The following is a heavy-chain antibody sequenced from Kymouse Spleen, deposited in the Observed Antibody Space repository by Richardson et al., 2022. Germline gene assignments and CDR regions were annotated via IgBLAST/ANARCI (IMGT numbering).Heavy chain of an antibody. Sequence: QVQLQQWGAGLLKPSETLSLTCAVYGGSFSGYYWSWIRQPPGKGLEWIGEINHSGSTNYNPSLKSRVTISVDTSKNQFSLKLSSVTAADTAVYYCARDIVDWYFDLWGRGTLVTVSS. D-gene: IGHD5-12*01. CDR2: INHSGST. CDR3: ARDIVDWYFDL. V-gene: IGHV4-34*01. CDR1: GGSFSGYY. J-gene: IGHJ2*01.